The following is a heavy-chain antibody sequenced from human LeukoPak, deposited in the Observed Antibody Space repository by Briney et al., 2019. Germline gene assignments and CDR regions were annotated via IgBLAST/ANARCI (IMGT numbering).Heavy chain of an antibody. CDR1: GYTFTGYY. CDR2: INPNSGGT. D-gene: IGHD3-16*01. J-gene: IGHJ6*03. Sequence: ASVKVSCKASGYTFTGYYMHWVRQAPGQGLEWMGWINPNSGGTNYAQKFQGRVTMTRDTSISTAYMELSRLRSDDTAVYYCARWGGGGVCYYYMDVWGKGTTVTVSS. CDR3: ARWGGGGVCYYYMDV. V-gene: IGHV1-2*02.